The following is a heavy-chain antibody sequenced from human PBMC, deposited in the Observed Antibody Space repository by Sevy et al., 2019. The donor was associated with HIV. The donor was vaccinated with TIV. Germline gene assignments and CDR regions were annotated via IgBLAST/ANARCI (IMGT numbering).Heavy chain of an antibody. CDR3: ARVSTMVEEVTYFFDY. Sequence: SETLSLTCGVSGASVRSGNYYWSWIRQAPGKGLEWIGYIHYRGSTNYTSSLKSRVTITVDTSKNQFSLRLIFVTDAETAVYYCARVSTMVEEVTYFFDYWGQGTLVTVSS. V-gene: IGHV4-61*01. CDR2: IHYRGST. CDR1: GASVRSGNYY. D-gene: IGHD3-10*01. J-gene: IGHJ4*02.